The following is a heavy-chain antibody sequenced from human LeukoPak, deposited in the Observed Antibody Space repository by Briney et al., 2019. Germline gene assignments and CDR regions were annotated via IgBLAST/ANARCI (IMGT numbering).Heavy chain of an antibody. Sequence: GGFLRLSCAASGFTFSSYAMSWVRQAPGKGLEWVSAISGSGGSTYYADSVKGRFTISRDNSKNTLYLQMNSLRAEDTAVYYCAKDVYCGGDCYSEIDYWGQGTLVTVSS. CDR2: ISGSGGST. CDR3: AKDVYCGGDCYSEIDY. V-gene: IGHV3-23*01. D-gene: IGHD2-21*02. J-gene: IGHJ4*02. CDR1: GFTFSSYA.